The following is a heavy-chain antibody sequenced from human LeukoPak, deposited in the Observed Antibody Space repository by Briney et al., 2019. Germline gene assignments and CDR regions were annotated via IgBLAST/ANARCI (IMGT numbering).Heavy chain of an antibody. CDR1: GDSVSSNSAA. Sequence: SQTLSLTCAISGDSVSSNSAAWNWIRQSPSRGLEWLGRTYYRSKWYNDYAVSVKSRITINPDTSKNQFSLKLSSVTAADTAVYYCARRRPLTYYYDSSGYYPRRPSNWFDPWGQGTLVTVSS. CDR3: ARRRPLTYYYDSSGYYPRRPSNWFDP. CDR2: TYYRSKWYN. D-gene: IGHD3-22*01. V-gene: IGHV6-1*01. J-gene: IGHJ5*02.